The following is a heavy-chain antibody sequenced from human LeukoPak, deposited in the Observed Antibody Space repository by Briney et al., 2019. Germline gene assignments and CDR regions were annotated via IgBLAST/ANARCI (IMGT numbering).Heavy chain of an antibody. CDR3: ARDQGIVAAWYYGMDV. CDR1: GGTFSSYA. J-gene: IGHJ6*02. D-gene: IGHD2-15*01. CDR2: IIPIFGTA. V-gene: IGHV1-69*01. Sequence: GASVKVSCTASGGTFSSYAISWVRQAPGQGLEWMGGIIPIFGTANYAQKFQGRVTITADESTSTAYMELSSLRSEDTAVYYCARDQGIVAAWYYGMDVWGQGTTVTVSS.